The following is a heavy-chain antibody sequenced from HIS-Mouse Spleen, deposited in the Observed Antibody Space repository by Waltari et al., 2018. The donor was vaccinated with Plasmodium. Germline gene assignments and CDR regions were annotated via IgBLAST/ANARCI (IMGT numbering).Heavy chain of an antibody. CDR1: GYTFTGYY. D-gene: IGHD6-13*01. V-gene: IGHV1-2*02. CDR3: ARVLGYKAAAGTFVEYFQH. J-gene: IGHJ1*01. Sequence: SGYTFTGYYMHWVRQAPGQGLEWMGWINPNSGGTNYAQKFNGRVTMTRDTSISTAYMERSRLRSDDTAVYYCARVLGYKAAAGTFVEYFQHWGQGTLVTVSS. CDR2: INPNSGGT.